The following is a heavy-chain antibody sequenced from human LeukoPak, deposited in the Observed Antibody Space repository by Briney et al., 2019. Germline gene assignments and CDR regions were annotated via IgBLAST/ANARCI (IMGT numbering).Heavy chain of an antibody. Sequence: GESLKISCKGSGYTFNTYWIGWVRQMPGKGLERMGIIYPGDSDTRYSPSFQGQVTISADKSISTAYLQWGSLKASDTAMYYCAREGRSSSPMDYWGQGTLVTVSS. CDR1: GYTFNTYW. V-gene: IGHV5-51*01. CDR2: IYPGDSDT. J-gene: IGHJ4*02. CDR3: AREGRSSSPMDY. D-gene: IGHD6-6*01.